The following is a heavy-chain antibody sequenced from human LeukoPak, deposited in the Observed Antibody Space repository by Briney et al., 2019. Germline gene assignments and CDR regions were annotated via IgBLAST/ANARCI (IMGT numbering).Heavy chain of an antibody. J-gene: IGHJ4*02. V-gene: IGHV3-30*02. D-gene: IGHD2-2*01. Sequence: PGGSLRLSCAASGFTFTSYGMHWVRQAPGKGLEWVAFIRYDGSNYYFADSVRGRFTISRDSSKKTLYLQMNSLRAEDTAVYYCASHSVGVLPIATFDYWGQGTLVTVSS. CDR2: IRYDGSNY. CDR3: ASHSVGVLPIATFDY. CDR1: GFTFTSYG.